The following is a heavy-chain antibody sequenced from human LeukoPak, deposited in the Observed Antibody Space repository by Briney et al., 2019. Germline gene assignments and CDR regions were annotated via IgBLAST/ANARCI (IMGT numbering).Heavy chain of an antibody. V-gene: IGHV3-30*18. CDR3: AKEKYNWNDYFDY. D-gene: IGHD1-1*01. Sequence: GGSLRLSCAASGFTFSSNGIHWVRQAPGKGLEWVAVVSYDGRNQYYADSVKGRFTISRDNSKNIVYLQMNSLRLEDTAVYHCAKEKYNWNDYFDYWGQGTLVTVSS. CDR1: GFTFSSNG. CDR2: VSYDGRNQ. J-gene: IGHJ4*02.